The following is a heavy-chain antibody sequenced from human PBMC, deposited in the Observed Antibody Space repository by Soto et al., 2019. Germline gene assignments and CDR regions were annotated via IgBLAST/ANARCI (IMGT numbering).Heavy chain of an antibody. J-gene: IGHJ4*02. V-gene: IGHV1-69*01. CDR3: ASGASRWYPYFVDS. CDR1: EGTFNSYA. D-gene: IGHD6-13*01. CDR2: IIPYYNTL. Sequence: QAQVVQSGAEVRKPGSSVKLSCKASEGTFNSYAIAWVRQAPGQGLEWMGGIIPYYNTLNYAQKFQDRVTVTADDSTNTGYMELSSLRSDDTAVYFCASGASRWYPYFVDSWAQGNLVTVSS.